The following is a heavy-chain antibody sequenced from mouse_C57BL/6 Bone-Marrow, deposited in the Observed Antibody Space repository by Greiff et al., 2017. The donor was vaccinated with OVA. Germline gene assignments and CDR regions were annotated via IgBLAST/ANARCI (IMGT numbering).Heavy chain of an antibody. CDR2: INPYNGGT. D-gene: IGHD4-1*01. Sequence: VQLQQSGPVLVKPGASVQMSCKASGYPFPDYYMNWVKQSHGKSLEWIGVINPYNGGTSYNQKFKGKATLTVDKSSSTAYMELNSLTSEDSAVYYGAREGTGTGWFAYWGQGTLVTVSA. CDR3: AREGTGTGWFAY. CDR1: GYPFPDYY. J-gene: IGHJ3*01. V-gene: IGHV1-19*01.